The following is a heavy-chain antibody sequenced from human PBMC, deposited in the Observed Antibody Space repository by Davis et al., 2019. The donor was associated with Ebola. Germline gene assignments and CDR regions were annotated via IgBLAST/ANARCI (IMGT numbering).Heavy chain of an antibody. CDR3: VRSNSWYGDY. J-gene: IGHJ4*02. D-gene: IGHD6-13*01. Sequence: ASVKVSCKASGYTFTSYGITWVRQAPGQGLEFMGWISAYTGHTNYAQSFQDRIAMTIDTSTNTLYMELRSLRSDDTAMYYCVRSNSWYGDYWGRGTLVTVSS. CDR2: ISAYTGHT. CDR1: GYTFTSYG. V-gene: IGHV1-18*04.